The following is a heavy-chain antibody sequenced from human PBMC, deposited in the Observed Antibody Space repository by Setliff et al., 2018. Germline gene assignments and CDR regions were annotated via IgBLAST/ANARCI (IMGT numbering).Heavy chain of an antibody. CDR3: ARDPTPVGATALDY. D-gene: IGHD1-26*01. Sequence: GASVKVSCKASGGTFSSYAISWVRQAPGQGLEWMGGIIPILGIANYAQKFQGRVTITADESTSTAYMELSSLRSEDTAVYYCARDPTPVGATALDYWGQGTLVTVSS. CDR2: IIPILGIA. V-gene: IGHV1-69*10. J-gene: IGHJ4*02. CDR1: GGTFSSYA.